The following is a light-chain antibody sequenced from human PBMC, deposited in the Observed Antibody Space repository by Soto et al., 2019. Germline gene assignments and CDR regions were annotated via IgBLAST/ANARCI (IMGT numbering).Light chain of an antibody. Sequence: DVVMTQSPLSLPVTLGQPASISCRSNQSLVYSDGNTYLNWFQQRPGQSPRRLIYKVSNRDSGGRDRFSGSGSGTDFTLKISRVEAEDVGRYYCLQATHWPLTFGGGAKVELK. J-gene: IGKJ4*01. CDR1: QSLVYSDGNTY. CDR2: KVS. V-gene: IGKV2-30*01. CDR3: LQATHWPLT.